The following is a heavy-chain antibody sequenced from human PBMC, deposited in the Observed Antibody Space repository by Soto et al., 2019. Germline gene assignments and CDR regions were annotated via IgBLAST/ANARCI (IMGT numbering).Heavy chain of an antibody. CDR2: IIPIFGTA. D-gene: IGHD4-4*01. CDR3: ARDLMTTVTHYYYYGMDV. J-gene: IGHJ6*02. V-gene: IGHV1-69*13. CDR1: GGTFSSYA. Sequence: SVKVSCKASGGTFSSYAISWVRQAPGQGLEWMGGIIPIFGTANYAQKFQGRVTITADESTSTAYMELSSLRSEDTAVYYCARDLMTTVTHYYYYGMDVWGQGTTVTGSS.